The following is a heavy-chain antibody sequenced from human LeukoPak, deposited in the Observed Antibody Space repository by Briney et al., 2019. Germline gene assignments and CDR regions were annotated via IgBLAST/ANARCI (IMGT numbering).Heavy chain of an antibody. V-gene: IGHV2-5*02. Sequence: SGPTLVKPTQTLTLTCTFSGFSLSASGVGVGWIRQPPGKALEWLALIYWDDDKRYSPSLKNRLTITKDTSKNQVVLTLTNMDPMDTATYYCARVDRLAVSGDYWGQGTLVTVSS. CDR3: ARVDRLAVSGDY. CDR2: IYWDDDK. CDR1: GFSLSASGVG. D-gene: IGHD6-19*01. J-gene: IGHJ4*02.